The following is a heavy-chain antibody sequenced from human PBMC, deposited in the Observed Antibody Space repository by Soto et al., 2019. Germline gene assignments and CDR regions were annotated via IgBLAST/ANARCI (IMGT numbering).Heavy chain of an antibody. CDR1: GFTFSSYA. Sequence: EVQLLESGGGLVQPGGSLRLSCAASGFTFSSYAMSWVRQAPGKGLEWVSTISTSGGSTHYADSVTGRFTISRDTSKNTLYLQMNSLRAEDTAIYYCAIFYGGNSAHTYTIDPWGQGTLVTVSS. CDR3: AIFYGGNSAHTYTIDP. V-gene: IGHV3-23*01. J-gene: IGHJ5*02. D-gene: IGHD2-21*02. CDR2: ISTSGGST.